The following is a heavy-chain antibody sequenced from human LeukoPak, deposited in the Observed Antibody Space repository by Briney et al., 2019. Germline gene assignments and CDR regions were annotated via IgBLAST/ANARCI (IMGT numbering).Heavy chain of an antibody. CDR1: GYTFTSYG. D-gene: IGHD3-16*01. J-gene: IGHJ6*03. V-gene: IGHV1-18*01. CDR2: ISAYNGNT. Sequence: ASVKVSCKASGYTFTSYGINWVRQAPGQGLEWMGWISAYNGNTNYAQKLQGRVTMTTDTSTSTAYMELRSLRSDDTAVYYCARGVYYDYIWGSSGYYYYMDVWGKGTTVTVSS. CDR3: ARGVYYDYIWGSSGYYYYMDV.